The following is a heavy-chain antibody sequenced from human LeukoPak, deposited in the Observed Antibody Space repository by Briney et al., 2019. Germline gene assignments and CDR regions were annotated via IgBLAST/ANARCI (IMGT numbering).Heavy chain of an antibody. V-gene: IGHV3-30-3*01. CDR3: AREGYYGSGSPPSLYFDY. D-gene: IGHD3-10*01. J-gene: IGHJ4*02. CDR2: TSSDLNVK. CDR1: GLTFRNYV. Sequence: GGSLRLSCAASGLTFRNYVIHWVRQAPGKGLEWVAVTSSDLNVKLYADSVKGRFTISRDNSRSTLYLQMNSLRPEDTAIYYCAREGYYGSGSPPSLYFDYWGQGTLVTVSS.